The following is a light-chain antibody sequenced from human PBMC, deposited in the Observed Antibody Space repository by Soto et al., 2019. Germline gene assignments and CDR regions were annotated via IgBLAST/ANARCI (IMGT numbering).Light chain of an antibody. CDR1: QTISTW. V-gene: IGKV1-5*03. J-gene: IGKJ3*01. Sequence: DIQMTQSPSTLSASVGDRVTITCRASQTISTWLAWYQQKPGKAPKLLIYKASSLESGVPSRFSGSGSGTEFNLTISSLQPDDFATYYCQQYNGYSFTFGRGTKVDIK. CDR3: QQYNGYSFT. CDR2: KAS.